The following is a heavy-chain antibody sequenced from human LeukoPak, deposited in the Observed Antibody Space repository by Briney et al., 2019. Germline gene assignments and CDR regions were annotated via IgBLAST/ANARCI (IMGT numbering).Heavy chain of an antibody. Sequence: GGSLRLPCAASGFTFSSYGMHWVRQAPGKGLEWVAFIRFDGSIKYYAESVKGRFTISRDNSKNTLYVQMNSLRDEDTAVYYCARDPVTAAGTEYWGQGTLVTVSS. V-gene: IGHV3-30*02. J-gene: IGHJ4*02. CDR1: GFTFSSYG. CDR2: IRFDGSIK. CDR3: ARDPVTAAGTEY. D-gene: IGHD6-13*01.